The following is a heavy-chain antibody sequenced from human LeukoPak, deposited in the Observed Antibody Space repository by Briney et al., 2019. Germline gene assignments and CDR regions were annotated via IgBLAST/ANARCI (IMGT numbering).Heavy chain of an antibody. V-gene: IGHV5-51*01. CDR3: ARHLTIFGVVVYFDY. CDR1: GYSFTSYW. Sequence: GESLKISCKGSGYSFTSYWIGWVRQMPGKGLEWMGIIYPGDSDTRYSPSFQGQVTISADKSTSTAYLQWSSLKASDTAMYYCARHLTIFGVVVYFDYWGQGTLVTVSS. D-gene: IGHD3-3*01. J-gene: IGHJ4*02. CDR2: IYPGDSDT.